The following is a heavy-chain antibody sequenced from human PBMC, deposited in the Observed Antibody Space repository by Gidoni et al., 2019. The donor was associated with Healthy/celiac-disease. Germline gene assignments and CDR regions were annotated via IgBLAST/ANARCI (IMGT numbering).Heavy chain of an antibody. CDR3: ARDGVVVPAAFDY. CDR2: ISSSSSTI. D-gene: IGHD2-2*01. CDR1: GFTFRSYS. Sequence: EVQLVESGGGLVQPGGSLRLSCAASGFTFRSYSMNWVRQAPGKGLEWVSYISSSSSTIYYADSVKGRFTISRDNAKNSLYLQMNSLRAEDTAVYYCARDGVVVPAAFDYWGQGTLVTVSS. V-gene: IGHV3-48*01. J-gene: IGHJ4*02.